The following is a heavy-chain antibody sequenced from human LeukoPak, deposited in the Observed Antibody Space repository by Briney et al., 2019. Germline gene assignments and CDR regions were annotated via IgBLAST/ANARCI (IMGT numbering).Heavy chain of an antibody. CDR2: ISYDGSNK. CDR3: ARTYDILTGADY. J-gene: IGHJ4*02. CDR1: GFTFSSYA. D-gene: IGHD3-9*01. V-gene: IGHV3-30*04. Sequence: QAGGSLRLSCAASGFTFSSYAMHWVRQAPGKGLEWVAVISYDGSNKYYADSVKGRFTISRDNSKNTLYLQMNSLRAEDTAVYYCARTYDILTGADYWGQGALVTVSS.